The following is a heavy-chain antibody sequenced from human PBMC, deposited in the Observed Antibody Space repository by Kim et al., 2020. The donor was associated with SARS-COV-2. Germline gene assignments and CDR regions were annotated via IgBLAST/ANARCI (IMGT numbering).Heavy chain of an antibody. CDR2: ITNNGDNKKK. Sequence: GGSLRLSCAASGFTFSNYAMNWVRQAPGKGLEWVGGITNNGDNKKKDDSVQARFTFTIAKYKYKHNLHMQSQSAETEAASYCYCASVEGTLLGGFD. V-gene: IGHV3-15*01. CDR3: ASVEGTLLGGFD. D-gene: IGHD3-16*01. J-gene: IGHJ5*02. CDR1: GFTFSNYA.